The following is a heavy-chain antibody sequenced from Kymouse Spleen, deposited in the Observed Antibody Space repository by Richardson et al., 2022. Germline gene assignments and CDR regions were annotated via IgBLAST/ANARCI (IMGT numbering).Heavy chain of an antibody. J-gene: IGHJ4*02. CDR3: ARRDIVATHFDY. Sequence: QLQLQESGPGLVKPSETLSLTCTVSGGSISSSSYYWGWIRQPPGKGLEWIGSIYYSGSTYYNPSLKSRVTISVDTSKNQFSLKLSSVTAADTAVYYCARRDIVATHFDYWGQGTLVTVSS. D-gene: IGHD5-12*01. CDR2: IYYSGST. CDR1: GGSISSSSYY. V-gene: IGHV4-39*01.